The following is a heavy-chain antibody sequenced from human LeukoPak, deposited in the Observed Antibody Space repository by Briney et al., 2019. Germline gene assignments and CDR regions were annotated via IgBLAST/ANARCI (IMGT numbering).Heavy chain of an antibody. CDR2: IYTSGST. D-gene: IGHD2-15*01. Sequence: PSETLSLTCTVSGGSISSYYWSWIRQPAGKGLEWIGRIYTSGSTYYDPSLKSRLTISVDTSKNQFSLKLSSVTAADTAVYYCARDFRYCSGGSCYSYFDYWGQGILVTVSS. V-gene: IGHV4-4*07. J-gene: IGHJ4*02. CDR1: GGSISSYY. CDR3: ARDFRYCSGGSCYSYFDY.